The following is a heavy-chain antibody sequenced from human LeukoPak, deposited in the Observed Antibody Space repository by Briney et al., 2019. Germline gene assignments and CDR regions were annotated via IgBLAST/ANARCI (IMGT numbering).Heavy chain of an antibody. Sequence: SETLSLTCAVYGGSFSGYYWSWIRQPPGKGLEWIGEINHSGSTNYNPSLKSRVTISVDTSKNQFSLKLSSVTAADTAVYYCARQEGGLSGSYYYWGQGTLVTVSS. V-gene: IGHV4-34*01. CDR1: GGSFSGYY. D-gene: IGHD3-10*01. CDR2: INHSGST. J-gene: IGHJ4*02. CDR3: ARQEGGLSGSYYY.